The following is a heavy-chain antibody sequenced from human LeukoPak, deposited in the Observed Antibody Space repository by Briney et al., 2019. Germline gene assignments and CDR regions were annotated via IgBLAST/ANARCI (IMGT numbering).Heavy chain of an antibody. J-gene: IGHJ4*02. V-gene: IGHV4-39*01. Sequence: SETLSLTCAVSGGSISTRYYYCGWVRQPPGKGLEWIGTIHDSGSTYYSPSLKSQVTISVDTSNNQFSLKLSSVTAGDTAVYYCASLYFYGSGSFPNYWGQGILVTVST. D-gene: IGHD3-10*01. CDR1: GGSISTRYYY. CDR2: IHDSGST. CDR3: ASLYFYGSGSFPNY.